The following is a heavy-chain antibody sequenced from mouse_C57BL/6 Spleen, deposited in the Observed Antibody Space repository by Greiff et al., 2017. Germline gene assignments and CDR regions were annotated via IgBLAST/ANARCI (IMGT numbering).Heavy chain of an antibody. J-gene: IGHJ2*01. CDR1: GYAFSSYW. CDR3: ARWDYDYDDY. Sequence: VKLQESGAELVKPGASVKISCKASGYAFSSYWMNWVKQRPGKGLEWIGQIYPGDGDTNYNGKFKGKATLTADKSSSTAYMQLSSLTSEDSAVYFCARWDYDYDDYWGQGTTLTVSS. CDR2: IYPGDGDT. D-gene: IGHD2-4*01. V-gene: IGHV1-80*01.